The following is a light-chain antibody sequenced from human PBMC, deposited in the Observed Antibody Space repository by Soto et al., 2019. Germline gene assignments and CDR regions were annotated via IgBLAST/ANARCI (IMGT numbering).Light chain of an antibody. V-gene: IGLV1-51*01. Sequence: QSVLTQPPSVSAAPGQKVTISCSGYSSNIGNNYVSWYQQFPGTAPKLLIYDNNKRPSGIPDRFSGSKSGTSATLGITGLQTGDEADYYCGTWDSSLSRGVFGTGTKLTVL. CDR2: DNN. CDR3: GTWDSSLSRGV. J-gene: IGLJ1*01. CDR1: SSNIGNNY.